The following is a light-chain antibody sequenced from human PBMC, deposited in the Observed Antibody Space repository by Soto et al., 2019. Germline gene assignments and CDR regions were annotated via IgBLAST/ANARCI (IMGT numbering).Light chain of an antibody. J-gene: IGKJ4*01. CDR3: QQTYRLPLT. CDR1: QTVISY. CDR2: VGS. V-gene: IGKV1-39*01. Sequence: DIQMTQSPSSLSASVGDRVTITCRAGQTVISYLHWYQQKQGKAPKLLIYVGSYLHSGVPSRFSGSGSGTEITLTITNLQPEDSATYYCQQTYRLPLTFGGGTTVQI.